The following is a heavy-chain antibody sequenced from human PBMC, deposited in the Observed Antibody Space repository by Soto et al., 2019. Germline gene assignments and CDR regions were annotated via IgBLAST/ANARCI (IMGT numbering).Heavy chain of an antibody. J-gene: IGHJ4*02. D-gene: IGHD2-15*01. CDR2: INYRGTT. CDR3: ARDAPGVATF. Sequence: QVQLQESGPGLVKPSQTLSLTCTVSGGSIIDGQTYLNWIRQHPERCLEWMGYINYRGTTNYSPALKSRLLISVDTSKNQFSLTLTSVTAADTAVYYCARDAPGVATFWGQGTLVTVSS. V-gene: IGHV4-31*03. CDR1: GGSIIDGQTY.